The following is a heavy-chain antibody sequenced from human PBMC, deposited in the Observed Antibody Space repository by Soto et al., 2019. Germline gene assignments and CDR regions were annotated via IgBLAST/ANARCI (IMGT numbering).Heavy chain of an antibody. V-gene: IGHV3-23*01. Sequence: PGGSLRLSCAASGFTFSGFAMNWVRQPPGKGLEWVSSVDYTGTYTFYAASVKGRFTISRGNSKNMVYLELNSLRVEDTAVYYCAKRSGGFSEFDYWGHGALVTVS. CDR1: GFTFSGFA. CDR3: AKRSGGFSEFDY. D-gene: IGHD5-12*01. CDR2: VDYTGTYT. J-gene: IGHJ4*01.